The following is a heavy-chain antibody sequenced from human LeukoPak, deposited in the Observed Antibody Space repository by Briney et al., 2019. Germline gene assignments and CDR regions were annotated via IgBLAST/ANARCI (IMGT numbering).Heavy chain of an antibody. CDR1: GGSISSYY. CDR3: ARLLYGSGGYYSGRKFYFDH. D-gene: IGHD3-10*01. CDR2: ISNSGCT. V-gene: IGHV4-59*08. Sequence: SETLSLICSVSGGSISSYYWSWIRQAPGKGLEWIGYISNSGCTNYNPSLKSRIPISVDTSKNQFSLRLGSVTAADTALYYCARLLYGSGGYYSGRKFYFDHWGQGSLVIVSS. J-gene: IGHJ4*02.